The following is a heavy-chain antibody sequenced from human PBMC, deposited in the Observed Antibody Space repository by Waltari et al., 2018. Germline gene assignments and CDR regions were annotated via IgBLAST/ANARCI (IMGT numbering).Heavy chain of an antibody. CDR1: GFTFSGNW. CDR3: VRHGFWNFVF. Sequence: EVQLVESGGGLVQPGGSLRLSCAGSGFTFSGNWMAWVRQAQGEGRGWLANITEDGSKKNYVHAVEGRFTISRDNAKNSLYLQMNSLRADDTALYYCVRHGFWNFVFWGQGTLVTVSS. V-gene: IGHV3-7*01. J-gene: IGHJ4*02. CDR2: ITEDGSKK. D-gene: IGHD3-3*01.